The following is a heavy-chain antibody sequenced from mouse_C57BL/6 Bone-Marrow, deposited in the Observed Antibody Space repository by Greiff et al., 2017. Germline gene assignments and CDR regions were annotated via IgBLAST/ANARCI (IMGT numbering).Heavy chain of an antibody. V-gene: IGHV1-74*01. CDR1: GYTFTSYW. CDR3: SILYSNPACFAY. Sequence: QVQLQQPGAELVKPGASVKVSCKASGYTFTSYWMHWVKQRPGQGLEWIGRIHPSDSDTNYNQKFKGKATLTVDTSSSTAYMHLSSLTSEDSAVYFCSILYSNPACFAYWGQGTLVTVSA. J-gene: IGHJ3*01. D-gene: IGHD2-5*01. CDR2: IHPSDSDT.